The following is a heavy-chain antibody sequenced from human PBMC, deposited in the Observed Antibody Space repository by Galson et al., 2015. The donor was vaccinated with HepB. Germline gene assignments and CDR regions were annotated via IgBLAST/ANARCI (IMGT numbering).Heavy chain of an antibody. V-gene: IGHV4-59*01. CDR1: GGSISRNY. D-gene: IGHD4-11*01. CDR3: ARGYYSNAFDI. CDR2: IYYSGST. Sequence: ETLSLTCTVSGGSISRNYWSWIRQLPGKGLVWIGYIYYSGSTNYNPSLESRVTTSVDTSKNQFSLSLSSVTAADTAMDFCARGYYSNAFDIWGKGTMVTVSS. J-gene: IGHJ3*02.